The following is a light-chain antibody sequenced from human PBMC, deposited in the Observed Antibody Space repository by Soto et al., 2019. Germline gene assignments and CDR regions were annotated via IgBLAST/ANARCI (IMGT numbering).Light chain of an antibody. CDR2: GNS. V-gene: IGLV1-40*01. CDR1: SSNIGAGYD. Sequence: QSVLTQPPSVSGAPGQRVTISCTGSSSNIGAGYDVHWYQQLPGTAPKLLIYGNSNRPSGVPDRFSGSKSGTSASLAITGLQAEDEADYYCQSYDSSLSGDYVFGTGTKLTV. CDR3: QSYDSSLSGDYV. J-gene: IGLJ1*01.